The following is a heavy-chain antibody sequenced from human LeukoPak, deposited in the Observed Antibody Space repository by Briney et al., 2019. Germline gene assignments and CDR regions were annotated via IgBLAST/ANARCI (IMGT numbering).Heavy chain of an antibody. V-gene: IGHV3-74*01. CDR1: GFTFNTYW. CDR3: ASGGLAYYWFDY. D-gene: IGHD1-26*01. J-gene: IGHJ4*02. Sequence: GGSLRLSCAASGFTFNTYWMHWVRQAPGKGLMWVSRINVDGSSATYADPVKGRFTISRDNAKNTLYLQMNSLRAEDTAVYYCASGGLAYYWFDYWGQGTLVTVSS. CDR2: INVDGSSA.